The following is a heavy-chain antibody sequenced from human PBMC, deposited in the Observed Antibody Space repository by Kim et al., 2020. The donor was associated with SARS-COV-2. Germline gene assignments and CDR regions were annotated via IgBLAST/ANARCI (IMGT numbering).Heavy chain of an antibody. Sequence: GGSLRLSCVASGFTFSDSPMHWVRQASGKGLEWVGRIRSRLNRYASGDGASVKGRFTISRDDSKNTAYLQMNSLKIEDTAVYYCTRIRGTTIAVWDAFDVWGQGTMVTVSS. D-gene: IGHD1-1*01. CDR3: TRIRGTTIAVWDAFDV. V-gene: IGHV3-73*01. CDR2: IRSRLNRYAS. CDR1: GFTFSDSP. J-gene: IGHJ3*01.